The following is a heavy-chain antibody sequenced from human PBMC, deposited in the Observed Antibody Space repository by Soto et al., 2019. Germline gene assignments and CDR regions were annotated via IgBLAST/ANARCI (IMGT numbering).Heavy chain of an antibody. CDR3: AKATATSGGAFEI. V-gene: IGHV3-23*01. D-gene: IGHD1-1*01. Sequence: GGSLRLSCAFSCFICNSYDMSWVRQAPGKGLEWVSTILVGGSTHYEDSVKGRFTISRDTSKNTVYLQMNSLTAGDTAFYYCAKATATSGGAFEIYGQGTMVTVSS. J-gene: IGHJ3*02. CDR2: ILVGGST. CDR1: CFICNSYD.